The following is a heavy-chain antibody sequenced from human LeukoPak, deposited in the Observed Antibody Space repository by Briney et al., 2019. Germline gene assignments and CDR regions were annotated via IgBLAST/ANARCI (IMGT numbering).Heavy chain of an antibody. CDR2: IWYDGSNK. D-gene: IGHD3-22*01. Sequence: GGSLRLSCAASGFTFSSYGMLWVRQAPGKGLEWVAVIWYDGSNKYYADSVKGRFTISRDNSKNTLYLQMNSLRAEDTAVYYCARDIHSSGYYRTDAFDIWGQGTMVTVSS. CDR1: GFTFSSYG. V-gene: IGHV3-33*01. J-gene: IGHJ3*02. CDR3: ARDIHSSGYYRTDAFDI.